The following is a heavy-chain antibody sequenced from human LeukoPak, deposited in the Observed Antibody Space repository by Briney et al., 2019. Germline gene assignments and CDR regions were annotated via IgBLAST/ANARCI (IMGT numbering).Heavy chain of an antibody. CDR3: ARSRSRDWLIGYYYYYYMDV. Sequence: ASVKVSCKASGYTFTSYDINWVRQATGQGLEWMGWMNPNSGNTGYAQRFQGRVTITRNTSISTAYMELSSLRSEDTAVYYCARSRSRDWLIGYYYYYYMDVWGKGTTVTVSS. CDR1: GYTFTSYD. V-gene: IGHV1-8*03. J-gene: IGHJ6*03. D-gene: IGHD3/OR15-3a*01. CDR2: MNPNSGNT.